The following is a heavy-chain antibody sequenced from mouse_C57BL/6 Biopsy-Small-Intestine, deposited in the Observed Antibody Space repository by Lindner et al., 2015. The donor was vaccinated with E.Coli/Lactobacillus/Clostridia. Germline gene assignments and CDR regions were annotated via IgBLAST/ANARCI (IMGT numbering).Heavy chain of an antibody. V-gene: IGHV1-9*01. D-gene: IGHD2-1*01. CDR3: ARSGFYYGNSAWFAY. CDR2: ILPGSDST. J-gene: IGHJ3*01. Sequence: VQLQESGAELMKPGASVKLSCKATGYTFTGYWIEWVKQRPGHGLEWIGEILPGSDSTNYNEKFKGKATFTADTSSNTAYMQLSSLTTEDSAIYYCARSGFYYGNSAWFAYWGQGTLVTVSA. CDR1: GYTFTGYW.